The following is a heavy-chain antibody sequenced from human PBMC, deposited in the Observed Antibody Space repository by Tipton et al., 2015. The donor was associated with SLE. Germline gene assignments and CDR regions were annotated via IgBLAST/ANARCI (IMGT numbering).Heavy chain of an antibody. V-gene: IGHV4-59*01. Sequence: LRLSCTVSGGSISSYYWSWIRQPPGKGLEWIGYIYYSGSTNYNPSLKSRVTISVDTSKNQFSLKLSSVTAADTAVYYCARRADAFDIWGQGTMVTVSS. CDR1: GGSISSYY. CDR2: IYYSGST. CDR3: ARRADAFDI. J-gene: IGHJ3*02.